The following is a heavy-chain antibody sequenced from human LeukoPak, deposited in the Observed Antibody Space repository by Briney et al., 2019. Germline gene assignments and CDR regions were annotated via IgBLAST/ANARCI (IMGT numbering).Heavy chain of an antibody. D-gene: IGHD2-2*01. J-gene: IGHJ4*02. CDR1: GFTFSSYA. Sequence: GGALRLSCAASGFTFSSYAMSWVLQAPGKGLEWISAISGSGGSTYYADSVKGRFTISRDNSKNTLHLQMNSLRAEDTAVYYCEKYSAAIHHDYWGQGTLVTVSS. CDR3: EKYSAAIHHDY. CDR2: ISGSGGST. V-gene: IGHV3-23*01.